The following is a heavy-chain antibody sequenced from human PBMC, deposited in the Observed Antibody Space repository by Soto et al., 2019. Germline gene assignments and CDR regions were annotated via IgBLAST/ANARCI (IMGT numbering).Heavy chain of an antibody. D-gene: IGHD6-6*01. CDR1: GGSISSGGYY. Sequence: QVQLQESGPGLVKPSQTLSLTCTVSGGSISSGGYYCSWIRQHPGKGLEWIGYIYYSGSTYYNPSLKSRVTISVDTSKNQFSLKLSSVTAADPAVYYCARGGAYSSSFYYYGMDVWGQGPTVTVSS. CDR3: ARGGAYSSSFYYYGMDV. V-gene: IGHV4-31*03. J-gene: IGHJ6*02. CDR2: IYYSGST.